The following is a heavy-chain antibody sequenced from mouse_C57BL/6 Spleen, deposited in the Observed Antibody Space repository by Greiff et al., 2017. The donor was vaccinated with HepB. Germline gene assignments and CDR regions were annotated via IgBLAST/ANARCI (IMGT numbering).Heavy chain of an antibody. Sequence: QVQLQQPGAELVMPGASVKLSCKASGYTFTSYWMHWVKQRPGQGLGWIGEIDPSDSYTNYNQKFKGKSTLTVDKSSSTAYMQLSSLTSEDSAVYYCARPLLRGGSMDYWGQGTSVTVSS. CDR3: ARPLLRGGSMDY. D-gene: IGHD2-1*01. V-gene: IGHV1-69*01. J-gene: IGHJ4*01. CDR2: IDPSDSYT. CDR1: GYTFTSYW.